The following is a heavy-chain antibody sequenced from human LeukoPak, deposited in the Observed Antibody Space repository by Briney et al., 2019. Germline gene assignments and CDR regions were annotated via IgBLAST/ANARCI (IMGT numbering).Heavy chain of an antibody. CDR2: INPNSGGT. J-gene: IGHJ4*02. CDR3: ARVYYDSSGYDY. CDR1: GYTFTGYY. Sequence: ASVKVSCKASGYTFTGYYMHWVRQAPGQGLEWMGWINPNSGGTNYAQKFQGRVTMTRDTPISTAYMELSRLRSDDTAVYYCARVYYDSSGYDYWGQGTLVTVSS. D-gene: IGHD3-22*01. V-gene: IGHV1-2*02.